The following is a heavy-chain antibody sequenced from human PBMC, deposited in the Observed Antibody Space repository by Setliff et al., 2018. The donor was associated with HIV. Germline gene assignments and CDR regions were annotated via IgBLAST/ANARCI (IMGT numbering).Heavy chain of an antibody. D-gene: IGHD6-13*01. CDR3: ARGRAAAVGRLWFDP. Sequence: LSLTCTVYGGSFSGYYWIWIRQPPGKGLEWIGEINHSGSTNYNPSLKSRVTISVDTSKNQFSLQLSSVTAADTAVYYCARGRAAAVGRLWFDPWGQGALVTVSS. V-gene: IGHV4-34*01. CDR1: GGSFSGYY. J-gene: IGHJ5*02. CDR2: INHSGST.